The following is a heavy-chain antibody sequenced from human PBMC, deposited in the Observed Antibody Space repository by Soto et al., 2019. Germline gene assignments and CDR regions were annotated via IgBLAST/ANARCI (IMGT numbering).Heavy chain of an antibody. J-gene: IGHJ6*02. D-gene: IGHD6-13*01. CDR1: GYTFTSYA. Sequence: ASVKVSCKASGYTFTSYAMHWVRQAPGQRLEWMGWINAGNGNTKYSQKFQGRVTITRDTSASTAYMELRSLRSDDTAVYYCARHVAAAGTAYYYYGMDVWGQGTTVTVSS. CDR2: INAGNGNT. V-gene: IGHV1-3*01. CDR3: ARHVAAAGTAYYYYGMDV.